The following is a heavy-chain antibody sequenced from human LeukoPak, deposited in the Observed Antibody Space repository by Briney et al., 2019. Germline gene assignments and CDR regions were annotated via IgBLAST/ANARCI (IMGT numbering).Heavy chain of an antibody. CDR3: VRQFAS. J-gene: IGHJ4*02. V-gene: IGHV3-33*01. Sequence: GGSLRLSCAASGFTFSSYGMHWVRQAPGKGLEWAVVIWYDGSNKYYADSVKGRFTISRDNSKNTLYLQMNSLRAEDTALYYCVRQFASWGQGTLVTVSS. CDR1: GFTFSSYG. CDR2: IWYDGSNK.